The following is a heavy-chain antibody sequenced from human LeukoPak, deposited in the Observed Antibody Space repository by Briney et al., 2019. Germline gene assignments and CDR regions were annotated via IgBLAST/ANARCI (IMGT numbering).Heavy chain of an antibody. CDR1: GFTFSSYW. J-gene: IGHJ4*02. D-gene: IGHD3-22*01. CDR2: INSDGRRT. Sequence: PGGSLRLSCAASGFTFSSYWMHWVRQAPGKGLVWVSGINSDGRRTSHADSVKGRFTISRDNAKNTLYVQMNSLRAEDTAVYYCATDLSRRGYLVSWGQGTLVTVSS. V-gene: IGHV3-74*01. CDR3: ATDLSRRGYLVS.